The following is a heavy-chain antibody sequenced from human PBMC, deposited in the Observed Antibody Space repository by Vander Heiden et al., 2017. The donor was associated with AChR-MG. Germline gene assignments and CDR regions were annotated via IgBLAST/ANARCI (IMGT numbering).Heavy chain of an antibody. CDR1: GFTFSSSW. CDR2: IKQDGSEK. CDR3: ARSLYYDYDY. Sequence: EVQLVESGGGLAQPGGSLRLSWAASGFTFSSSWMSWVRQAPGKGLEWVANIKQDGSEKYYVDSVKGRFTISRDNAKNSLYLQMNSLRAEDTAVYYCARSLYYDYDYWGQGTLVTVSS. V-gene: IGHV3-7*03. D-gene: IGHD3-3*01. J-gene: IGHJ4*02.